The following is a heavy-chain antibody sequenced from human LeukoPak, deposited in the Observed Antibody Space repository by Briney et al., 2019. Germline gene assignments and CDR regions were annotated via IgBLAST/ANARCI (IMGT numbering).Heavy chain of an antibody. CDR2: ISWNSGSI. CDR3: ARTGSFPAPFDY. J-gene: IGHJ4*02. Sequence: PGGSLRLSCAASGFTFDDCAMHWVRQAPGKGLEWVSGISWNSGSIGYADSVKGRFTISRDNAKNSLYLQMNSLRAEDTALYYCARTGSFPAPFDYWGQGTLVTVSS. V-gene: IGHV3-9*01. CDR1: GFTFDDCA. D-gene: IGHD3-10*01.